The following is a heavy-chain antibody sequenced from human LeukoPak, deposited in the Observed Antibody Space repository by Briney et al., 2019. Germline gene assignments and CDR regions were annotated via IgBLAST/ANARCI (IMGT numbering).Heavy chain of an antibody. CDR3: ARGRSSGWLNNFDY. CDR2: ISGSGGGT. CDR1: GFTFSSYA. Sequence: GGSLRLSCAASGFTFSSYAMNWVRQAPGKGLEWVSAISGSGGGTYYTDSVKGRFTISRDKSKNTLDLQMNSLRVEDTAVYFCARGRSSGWLNNFDYWGQGTLVTVSS. V-gene: IGHV3-23*01. J-gene: IGHJ4*02. D-gene: IGHD6-19*01.